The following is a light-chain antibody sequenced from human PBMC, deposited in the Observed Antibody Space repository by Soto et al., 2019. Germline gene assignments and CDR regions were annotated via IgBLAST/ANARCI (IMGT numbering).Light chain of an antibody. CDR2: DAS. V-gene: IGKV3-15*01. J-gene: IGKJ5*01. Sequence: EIVMTQSPATLSVSPGERATPSCRASQSVSSNLAWYQQKPGQAPRLLIYDASTRAPGIPARFSGSGSGTDFTLTISRLEPEDFAVYYCQQYGSSPITFGQGTRLEIK. CDR3: QQYGSSPIT. CDR1: QSVSSN.